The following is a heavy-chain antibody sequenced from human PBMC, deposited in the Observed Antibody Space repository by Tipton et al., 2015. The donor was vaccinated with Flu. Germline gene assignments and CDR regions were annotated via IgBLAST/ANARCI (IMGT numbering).Heavy chain of an antibody. Sequence: LRLSCSVSGGSISSVSDYWNWIRQPAGKALEWIGLIYTSGSTEYNPSLESRVTISIDRSKNQFSLRLNSVTAADTAVYYCAKSLGPMNWFDPWGQGILVTVSS. CDR1: GGSISSVSDY. CDR3: AKSLGPMNWFDP. J-gene: IGHJ5*02. D-gene: IGHD6-19*01. CDR2: IYTSGST. V-gene: IGHV4-61*02.